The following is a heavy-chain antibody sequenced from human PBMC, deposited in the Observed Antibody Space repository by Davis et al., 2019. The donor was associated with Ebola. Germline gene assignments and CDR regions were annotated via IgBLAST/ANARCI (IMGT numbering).Heavy chain of an antibody. CDR3: AKETYYYYGMDV. CDR2: ISSSSSYI. Sequence: GESLKISCAASGFTFSRYWMSWVRQAPGKGLEWVSSISSSSSYIYYADSVKGRFTISRDNAKNSLYLQMNSLRAEDTALYYCAKETYYYYGMDVWGQGTTVTVSS. CDR1: GFTFSRYW. J-gene: IGHJ6*02. V-gene: IGHV3-21*04.